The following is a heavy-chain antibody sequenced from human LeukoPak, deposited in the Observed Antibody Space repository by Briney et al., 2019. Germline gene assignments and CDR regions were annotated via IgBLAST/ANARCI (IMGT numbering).Heavy chain of an antibody. CDR1: GGSISSYY. D-gene: IGHD6-13*01. Sequence: SETLSLTCAVSGGSISSYYWSWIRQPPGKGLEWIGYIYYSGSTNYNPSLKSRVTISVDTSKNQFSLKLSSVTAADTAVYYCARGGSSSQAGAVYYYYYGMDVWGQGTTVTVSS. CDR2: IYYSGST. CDR3: ARGGSSSQAGAVYYYYYGMDV. V-gene: IGHV4-59*01. J-gene: IGHJ6*02.